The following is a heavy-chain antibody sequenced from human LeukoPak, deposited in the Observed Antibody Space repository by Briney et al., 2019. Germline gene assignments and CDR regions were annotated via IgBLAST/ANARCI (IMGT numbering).Heavy chain of an antibody. Sequence: SETLSLTCTVSGDSISSADYYWTWLRQPPGKGLELVGFIYSSGSTKYNPSLKSRVTISAATSKTQFSLKLSYATAADTAVYYWARDPPPYGAHPYYYYYMDVWGKGTTVTVSS. CDR2: IYSSGST. CDR1: GDSISSADYY. V-gene: IGHV4-30-4*08. D-gene: IGHD4-17*01. J-gene: IGHJ6*03. CDR3: ARDPPPYGAHPYYYYYMDV.